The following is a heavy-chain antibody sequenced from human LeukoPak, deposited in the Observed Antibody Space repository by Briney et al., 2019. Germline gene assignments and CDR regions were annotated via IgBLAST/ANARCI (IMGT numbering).Heavy chain of an antibody. V-gene: IGHV3-30*03. CDR2: ISYDGSNK. CDR1: GFTFSSYG. Sequence: PGGSLRLSCAASGFTFSSYGMHWVRQAPGKGLEWVAVISYDGSNKYYADSVKGRFTISRDNSKNTLYLQMNSLKTEDTAVYYCTTRLRSYPKWGQGTLVTVSS. CDR3: TTRLRSYPK. J-gene: IGHJ4*02. D-gene: IGHD1-14*01.